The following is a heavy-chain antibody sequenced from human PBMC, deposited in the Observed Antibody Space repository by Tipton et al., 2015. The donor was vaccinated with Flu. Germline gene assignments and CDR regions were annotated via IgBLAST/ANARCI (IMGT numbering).Heavy chain of an antibody. J-gene: IGHJ4*02. CDR2: INHSGST. CDR3: ARGVWSGYYLGY. D-gene: IGHD3-3*01. CDR1: GGSFSGYY. Sequence: TLSLTCTVYGGSFSGYYWSWIRQPPGKGLEWIGEINHSGSTNYNPSLKSRVTISVDTSKNQFSLKLSSATAADTAVYYCARGVWSGYYLGYWGQGTLVTVSS. V-gene: IGHV4-34*01.